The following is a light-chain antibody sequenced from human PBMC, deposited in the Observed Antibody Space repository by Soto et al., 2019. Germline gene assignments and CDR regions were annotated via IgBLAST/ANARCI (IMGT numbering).Light chain of an antibody. J-gene: IGKJ4*01. CDR3: HQYNNWPLT. V-gene: IGKV3-15*01. CDR2: GAS. Sequence: EIVMKQYPATLSMSPGEGATLSCRASQTDSSDLAWYQQKPGQAPRLLIYGASTRATGIRAGFSGSGSGTDFTLTISSLPSEDFAVYYCHQYNNWPLTFGGGTKVEIK. CDR1: QTDSSD.